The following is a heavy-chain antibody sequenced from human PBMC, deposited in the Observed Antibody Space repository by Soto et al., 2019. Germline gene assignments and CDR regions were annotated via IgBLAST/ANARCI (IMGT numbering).Heavy chain of an antibody. CDR3: ARGRASGSYYLLDY. V-gene: IGHV1-8*01. J-gene: IGHJ4*02. CDR2: INPNSGNI. Sequence: QVQLVQSGAEVKKPGASVKVSCKASGNTFTSYDINWVRQATGHGLEWMGWINPNSGNIGYAQKFQGRVTMTRDTAIRKAYMELSRRRSDDTAVYYCARGRASGSYYLLDYWGQGALVTVSS. D-gene: IGHD3-10*01. CDR1: GNTFTSYD.